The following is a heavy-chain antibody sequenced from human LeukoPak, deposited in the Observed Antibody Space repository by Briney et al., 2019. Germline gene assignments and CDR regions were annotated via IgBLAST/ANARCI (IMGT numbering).Heavy chain of an antibody. V-gene: IGHV3-33*08. Sequence: GGSLRLSCAASGFIFASYNMNWVRQAPGKGLEWVAVIWYDGSNKYYADSVKGRFTISRDNSKNTLYLQMNSLRAEDTAVYYCARDAGARTIKNYFDYWGQGTLVTVSS. CDR3: ARDAGARTIKNYFDY. J-gene: IGHJ4*02. CDR2: IWYDGSNK. CDR1: GFIFASYN. D-gene: IGHD1-14*01.